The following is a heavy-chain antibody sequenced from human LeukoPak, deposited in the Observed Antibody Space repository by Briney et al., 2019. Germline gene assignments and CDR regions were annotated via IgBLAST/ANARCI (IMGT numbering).Heavy chain of an antibody. Sequence: GGSLRPSCAASGFNFNNYWMNWIRQAPGKGLEWVASIKRDGSEQRYVDSVEGRFTISRDSAKSSLFLHMNSLRVEDTALYYCARVNYGLDIWGQGTPVTVSS. CDR2: IKRDGSEQ. CDR1: GFNFNNYW. CDR3: ARVNYGLDI. J-gene: IGHJ4*02. V-gene: IGHV3-7*03. D-gene: IGHD3-10*01.